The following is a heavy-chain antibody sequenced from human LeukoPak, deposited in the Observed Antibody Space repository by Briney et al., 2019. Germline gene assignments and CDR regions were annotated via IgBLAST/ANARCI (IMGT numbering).Heavy chain of an antibody. CDR2: ISSGSSYI. V-gene: IGHV3-21*01. Sequence: GGCLRLSCAASGFTFISYAMSWVRPAPGKGLEWVSSISSGSSYIYYADSVKGRFTISRDNAKNSLYLQMNSLRAEDTAVYYCARREVGATLGDWGQGTLVTVSS. J-gene: IGHJ4*02. D-gene: IGHD1-26*01. CDR1: GFTFISYA. CDR3: ARREVGATLGD.